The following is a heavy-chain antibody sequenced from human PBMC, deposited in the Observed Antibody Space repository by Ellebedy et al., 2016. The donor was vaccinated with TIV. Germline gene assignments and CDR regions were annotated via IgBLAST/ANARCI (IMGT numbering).Heavy chain of an antibody. CDR2: IYSGGST. CDR1: GFTFSSYG. CDR3: ARLVGGVRFRPQPDN. V-gene: IGHV3-53*01. D-gene: IGHD3-10*01. Sequence: GESLKISXAASGFTFSSYGLHWVRQAPGKGLEWVSVIYSGGSTYYADSVKGRFTISRDNSKNTLYLQMNSLRAEDTAVYYCARLVGGVRFRPQPDNWGQGTLVTVSS. J-gene: IGHJ4*02.